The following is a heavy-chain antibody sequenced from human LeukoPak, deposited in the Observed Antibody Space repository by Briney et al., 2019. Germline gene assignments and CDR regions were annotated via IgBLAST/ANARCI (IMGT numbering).Heavy chain of an antibody. V-gene: IGHV1-2*02. Sequence: ASVKVSCKASGYTFTGYYMHWVRQAPGQELEWMGWINPNSGGTNYAQKFQGRVTMTRNTSISTVYMELSSLRSEDTAVYYCAREISSSRFYYFDYWGQGTLVTVSS. CDR1: GYTFTGYY. J-gene: IGHJ4*02. CDR2: INPNSGGT. D-gene: IGHD6-13*01. CDR3: AREISSSRFYYFDY.